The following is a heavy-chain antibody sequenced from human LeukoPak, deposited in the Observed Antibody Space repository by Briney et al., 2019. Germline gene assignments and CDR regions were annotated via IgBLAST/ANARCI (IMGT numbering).Heavy chain of an antibody. J-gene: IGHJ4*02. Sequence: GGSLRLSCAASGFTFDDYAMSWVRQAPGKGLEWVSGINWNGGSTGYADSVKGRFTISRDNAKNSLYLQMNSLRAEDTAVYYCAKDRNGWLPPYYFDYWGQGTLVTVSS. V-gene: IGHV3-20*04. CDR2: INWNGGST. D-gene: IGHD5-12*01. CDR1: GFTFDDYA. CDR3: AKDRNGWLPPYYFDY.